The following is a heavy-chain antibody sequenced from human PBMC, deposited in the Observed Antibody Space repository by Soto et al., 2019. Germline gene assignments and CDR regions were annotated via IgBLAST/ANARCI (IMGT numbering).Heavy chain of an antibody. CDR1: GGSISSSSYY. CDR2: IYYSGST. CDR3: ARSRVVAALDY. Sequence: PSETLSLTCTVPGGSISSSSYYWGWIRQPPGKGLEWIGSIYYSGSTYYNPSLKSRVTISVDTSKNQFSLKLSSVTAADTAVYYCARSRVVAALDYWGQGTLVTVSS. J-gene: IGHJ4*02. V-gene: IGHV4-39*01. D-gene: IGHD2-15*01.